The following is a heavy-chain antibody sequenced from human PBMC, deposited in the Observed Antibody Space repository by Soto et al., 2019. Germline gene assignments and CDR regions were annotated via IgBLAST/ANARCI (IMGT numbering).Heavy chain of an antibody. D-gene: IGHD3-22*01. J-gene: IGHJ4*02. CDR2: INPSGGST. CDR1: GYTFTSYY. Sequence: GGSVKVSCKASGYTFTSYYMHWVRQAPGQGLEWMGIINPSGGSTSYAQKFQGRVTMTRDTSTSTVYTELSSLRSEDTAVYYCARGPVTYYYDSSGSPDYWGQGTLVTVSS. CDR3: ARGPVTYYYDSSGSPDY. V-gene: IGHV1-46*01.